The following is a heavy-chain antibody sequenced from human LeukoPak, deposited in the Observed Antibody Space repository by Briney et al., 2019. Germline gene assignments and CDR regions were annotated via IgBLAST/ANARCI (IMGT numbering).Heavy chain of an antibody. Sequence: SETLSLTCTVSGGSISSSSYYWGWIRQPPGKGLEWIGRIYTSGSTNYNPSLKSRVTISVDTSKNQFSLKLSSVTAADTAVYYCARGFPGSSGYYYGHDWFDPWGQGTLVTVSS. D-gene: IGHD3-22*01. CDR2: IYTSGST. J-gene: IGHJ5*02. CDR3: ARGFPGSSGYYYGHDWFDP. V-gene: IGHV4-39*07. CDR1: GGSISSSSYY.